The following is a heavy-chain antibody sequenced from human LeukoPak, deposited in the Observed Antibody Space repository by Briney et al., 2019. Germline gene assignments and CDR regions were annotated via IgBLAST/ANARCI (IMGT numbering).Heavy chain of an antibody. J-gene: IGHJ4*02. V-gene: IGHV4-4*07. D-gene: IGHD6-19*01. Sequence: PSETLSLTCTVSGGSISSYYWSWIRQPAGKGLEWIGRIYTSGSTNYNPSLKSRVTMSVDTSKNQFSLKLSSVTAADTAVYYCARGRDRSGWYAYYFDYWGQGTLVTVSS. CDR2: IYTSGST. CDR3: ARGRDRSGWYAYYFDY. CDR1: GGSISSYY.